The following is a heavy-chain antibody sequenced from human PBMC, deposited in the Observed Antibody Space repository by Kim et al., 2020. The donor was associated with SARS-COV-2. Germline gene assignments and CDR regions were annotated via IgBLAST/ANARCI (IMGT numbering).Heavy chain of an antibody. V-gene: IGHV1-18*01. D-gene: IGHD4-17*01. Sequence: TKYGQKGQGRVIMTTDTSTNAAYMELGSLRSEDTAMYYCARGAYGDVSFDYWGQGTLVTVSS. CDR3: ARGAYGDVSFDY. J-gene: IGHJ4*02. CDR2: T.